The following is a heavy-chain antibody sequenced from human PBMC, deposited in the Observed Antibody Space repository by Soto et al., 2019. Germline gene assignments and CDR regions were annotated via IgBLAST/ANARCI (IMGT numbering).Heavy chain of an antibody. J-gene: IGHJ3*02. D-gene: IGHD6-19*01. CDR2: IIPILGIA. CDR1: GGTFSSYT. V-gene: IGHV1-69*04. Sequence: ASVKVSCKASGGTFSSYTISWVRQAPGQGLEWMGRIIPILGIANYAQKFQGRVTITADKSTSTAYMELSSLRSEDTAVYYCARDLPPVAAGPGASFDIWGQGTMVTVSS. CDR3: ARDLPPVAAGPGASFDI.